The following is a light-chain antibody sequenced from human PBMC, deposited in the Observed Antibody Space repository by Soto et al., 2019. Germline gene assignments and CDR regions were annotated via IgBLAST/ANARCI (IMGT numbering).Light chain of an antibody. J-gene: IGLJ1*01. CDR3: SSYTSTNTLV. Sequence: LTQPASVSGSPGQSIAISCPGTRRDVGAYNYVCWYQQYPGKAPKLMIYDVNIRPSGASDRFSGSKSGNTASLTISGLQAQDEADYYCSSYTSTNTLVFGTGTKSPS. CDR2: DVN. CDR1: RRDVGAYNY. V-gene: IGLV2-14*03.